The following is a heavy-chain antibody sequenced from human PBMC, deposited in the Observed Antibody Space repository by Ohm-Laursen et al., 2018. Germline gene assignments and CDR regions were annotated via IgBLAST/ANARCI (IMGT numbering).Heavy chain of an antibody. CDR1: GFTFSSYD. CDR2: IGTAGDT. V-gene: IGHV3-13*01. Sequence: SLRLSCTASGFTFSSYDMHWVRQATGKGLEWVSAIGTAGDTYYPGSVKGRFTISRDNAKNSLYLQMNSLRAEDTAVYYCARDVAHGGYGFGMDVWGQGTTVSVSS. J-gene: IGHJ6*02. D-gene: IGHD5-12*01. CDR3: ARDVAHGGYGFGMDV.